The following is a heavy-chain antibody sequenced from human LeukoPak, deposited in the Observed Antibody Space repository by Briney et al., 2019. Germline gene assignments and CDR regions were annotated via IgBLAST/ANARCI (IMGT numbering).Heavy chain of an antibody. V-gene: IGHV3-7*01. D-gene: IGHD3-16*01. CDR1: GFTFSDYL. Sequence: AGGPLRFSCAASGFTFSDYLMSWIRKAPGKGLEWVANIKKDGNEIYYLDSVKRRFTISRDNAKNSLYLQMNSLRAEDTAVYFCVRGGYYFDYWGQGTLVTVSS. CDR2: IKKDGNEI. CDR3: VRGGYYFDY. J-gene: IGHJ4*02.